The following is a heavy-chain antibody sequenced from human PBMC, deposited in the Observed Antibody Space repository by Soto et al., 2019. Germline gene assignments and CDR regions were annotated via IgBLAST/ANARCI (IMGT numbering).Heavy chain of an antibody. CDR2: IYYTGNT. J-gene: IGHJ3*02. Sequence: PSETLSLTCTVSGGSISSGGYYWSWIRQHPEKGLEWIGYIYYTGNTYYNASLKSRVTISVDTSNNQFSLKLSSVTAADTAVYYCARVGISNSDAFDIWGQGTTVTVSS. CDR1: GGSISSGGYY. D-gene: IGHD3-3*02. V-gene: IGHV4-31*03. CDR3: ARVGISNSDAFDI.